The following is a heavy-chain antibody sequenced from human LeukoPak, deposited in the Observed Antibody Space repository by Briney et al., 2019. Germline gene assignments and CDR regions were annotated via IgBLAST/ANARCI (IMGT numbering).Heavy chain of an antibody. CDR1: GYTFTSYG. J-gene: IGHJ4*02. CDR2: ISAYNGDT. CDR3: ARLGLTGTAKLDY. V-gene: IGHV1-18*01. Sequence: ASVKVSCKDSGYTFTSYGLAWVRQAPGQGLEWMGWISAYNGDTNYAQKLQGRVTVTTDTSTSTAYMELRSLTSDDTAVYYCARLGLTGTAKLDYWGQGTPVTVSS. D-gene: IGHD1-20*01.